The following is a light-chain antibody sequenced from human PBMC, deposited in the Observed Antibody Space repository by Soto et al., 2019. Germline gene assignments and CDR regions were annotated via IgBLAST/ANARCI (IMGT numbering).Light chain of an antibody. CDR2: ATS. V-gene: IGKV1-6*01. CDR1: QDIRND. CDR3: LQDHSYPRT. Sequence: AIXMTXXXXXXXASVGDXVXLTCRAXQDIRNDLGWYQQKPGKAPKLLIHATSNLQGGVPLRFSGSGSGTDFTLTISSLQPEDFATHYCLQDHSYPRTFGQGTMVEIK. J-gene: IGKJ1*01.